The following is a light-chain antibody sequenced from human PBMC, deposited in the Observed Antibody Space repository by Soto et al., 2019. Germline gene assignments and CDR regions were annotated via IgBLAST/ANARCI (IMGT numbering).Light chain of an antibody. CDR3: QKHNSAPFT. Sequence: DIQMTQSPSSLSASVGDRVTITCRASQGISNYLAWYQQKPGKVPKLLIYAASTLQLGVPARFSGSGSGTDFTLTISSLQPEDVATYYRQKHNSAPFTFGPGTKVDIK. V-gene: IGKV1-27*01. CDR1: QGISNY. J-gene: IGKJ3*01. CDR2: AAS.